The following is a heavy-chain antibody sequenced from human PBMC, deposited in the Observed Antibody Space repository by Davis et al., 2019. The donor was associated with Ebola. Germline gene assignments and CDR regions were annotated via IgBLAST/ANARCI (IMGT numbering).Heavy chain of an antibody. CDR3: ARDLAPRRWLQLVY. Sequence: GGSLRLSCAASGFTFSSYAMSWVRQAPGKGLEWVANIKQDGSEKYYVDSVKGRFTISRDNAKNSLYLQMNSLRAEDTAVYYCARDLAPRRWLQLVYWGQGTLVTVSS. V-gene: IGHV3-7*01. CDR2: IKQDGSEK. D-gene: IGHD5-24*01. J-gene: IGHJ4*02. CDR1: GFTFSSYA.